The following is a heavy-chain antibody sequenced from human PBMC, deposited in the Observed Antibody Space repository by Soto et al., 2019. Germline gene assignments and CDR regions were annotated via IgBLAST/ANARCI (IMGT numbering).Heavy chain of an antibody. CDR2: IYTSGST. CDR3: ARSIDYYDSSGYYY. CDR1: GFSISSYY. J-gene: IGHJ4*02. D-gene: IGHD3-22*01. V-gene: IGHV4-4*07. Sequence: SETLSITWTFSGFSISSYYVSWIRQPAGKGLEWIGRIYTSGSTNYNPSLKSRVTMSVDTSKNQFSLKLSSVTAADTAVYYCARSIDYYDSSGYYYWGQGTLVNVSS.